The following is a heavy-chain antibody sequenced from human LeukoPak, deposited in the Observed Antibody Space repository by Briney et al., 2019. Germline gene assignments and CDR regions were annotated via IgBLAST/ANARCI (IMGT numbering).Heavy chain of an antibody. CDR1: GFTFSSYA. D-gene: IGHD3-10*01. J-gene: IGHJ4*02. CDR2: ISGSGGST. V-gene: IGHV3-23*01. Sequence: GGSLRLSCAASGFTFSSYAMSWVCQAPGKGLEWVSAISGSGGSTYYADSVKGRFTISRDNSKNTLYLQMNSLRAEDTAVYYCANGYRSSYGSGSYSFDYWGQGTLVTVSS. CDR3: ANGYRSSYGSGSYSFDY.